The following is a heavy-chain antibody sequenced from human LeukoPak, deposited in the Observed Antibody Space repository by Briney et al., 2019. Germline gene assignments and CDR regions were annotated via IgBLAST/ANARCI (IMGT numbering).Heavy chain of an antibody. V-gene: IGHV4-61*01. J-gene: IGHJ4*02. CDR3: ARAKGSSWYPWYYFDY. CDR1: GGSVSSGSYY. D-gene: IGHD6-13*01. Sequence: TSETLSLTCTVSGGSVSSGSYYWSWIRQPPGKGLEWIGYIYYSGSTNYNPSLKSRVTISVDTSKNQFSLKLSSVTAADTAVYYCARAKGSSWYPWYYFDYWGQGALVTVSS. CDR2: IYYSGST.